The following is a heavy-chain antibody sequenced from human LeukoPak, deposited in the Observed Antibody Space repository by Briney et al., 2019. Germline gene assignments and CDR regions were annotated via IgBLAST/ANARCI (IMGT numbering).Heavy chain of an antibody. J-gene: IGHJ6*03. CDR3: ARADLYGSTTINYYYYMDV. CDR1: GYTFTGYY. D-gene: IGHD3-10*01. CDR2: INTNTGNP. Sequence: GASVKVSCKASGYTFTGYYMHWVRQAPGQGLEWMGWINTNTGNPTYAQGFTGRFVFSLDTSVSTAYLQISSLKAEDTAVYYCARADLYGSTTINYYYYMDVWGKGTTVAVSS. V-gene: IGHV7-4-1*02.